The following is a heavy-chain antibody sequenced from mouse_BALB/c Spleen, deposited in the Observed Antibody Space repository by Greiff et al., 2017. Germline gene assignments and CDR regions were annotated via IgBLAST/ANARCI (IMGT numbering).Heavy chain of an antibody. V-gene: IGHV5-4*02. J-gene: IGHJ4*01. Sequence: EVKVVESGGGLVKPGGSLKLSCAASGFTFSDYYMYWVRQTPEKRLEWVATISDGGSYTYYPDSVKGRFTISRDNATNNLYLQMSSLTSEDTAIYYAASSYITSPYAMDYWGQGTSVTVSS. D-gene: IGHD1-1*01. CDR2: ISDGGSYT. CDR1: GFTFSDYY. CDR3: ASSYITSPYAMDY.